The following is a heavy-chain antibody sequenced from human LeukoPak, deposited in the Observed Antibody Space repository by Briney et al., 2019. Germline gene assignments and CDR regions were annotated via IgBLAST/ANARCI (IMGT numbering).Heavy chain of an antibody. CDR1: GGSISSSSYY. V-gene: IGHV4-61*02. CDR2: IYTSGST. D-gene: IGHD6-13*01. CDR3: ARYGSSSWYQAEAFDI. J-gene: IGHJ3*02. Sequence: SETLSLTCTVSGGSISSSSYYWGWIRQPAGKGLEWIGRIYTSGSTNYNPSLKSRVTISVDTSKNQFSLKLSSVTAADTAVYYCARYGSSSWYQAEAFDIWGQGTMVTVSS.